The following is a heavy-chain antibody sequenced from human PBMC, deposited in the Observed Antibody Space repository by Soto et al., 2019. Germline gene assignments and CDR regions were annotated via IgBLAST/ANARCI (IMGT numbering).Heavy chain of an antibody. CDR1: GYTFTSYG. D-gene: IGHD4-17*01. V-gene: IGHV1-18*01. J-gene: IGHJ6*02. Sequence: GASVKVSCKASGYTFTSYGISWMRQAPGQGLEWMGWISAYNGNTNYAQKLQGRVTMTTDTSTSTAYMELRSLRSDDTAVYYCARDEGGLHYYYGMDVWGQGATVTVSS. CDR2: ISAYNGNT. CDR3: ARDEGGLHYYYGMDV.